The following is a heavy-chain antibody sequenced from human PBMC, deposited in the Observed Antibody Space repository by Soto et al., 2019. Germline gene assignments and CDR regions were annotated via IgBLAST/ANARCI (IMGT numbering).Heavy chain of an antibody. V-gene: IGHV3-30*18. Sequence: QVQLVESGGGVVQPGRSLRLSCAASGFTFSSYGMHWVRQAPGKGLEWVAVISYDGSNKYYADSVKGRFTISRDNSKNTLYLQMNSLRAEDTAVYYCAKSRHSDAFDIWGQGTMVTVSS. CDR2: ISYDGSNK. CDR3: AKSRHSDAFDI. J-gene: IGHJ3*02. CDR1: GFTFSSYG.